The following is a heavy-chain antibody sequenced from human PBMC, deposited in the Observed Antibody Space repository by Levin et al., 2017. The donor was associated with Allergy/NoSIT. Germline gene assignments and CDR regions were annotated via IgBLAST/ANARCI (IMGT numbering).Heavy chain of an antibody. CDR2: IYSGGST. J-gene: IGHJ4*02. V-gene: IGHV3-66*01. CDR1: GFTVSSKY. Sequence: SCAASGFTVSSKYMSWVRQAPGKGLEWVSVIYSGGSTYYADSVKGRFTISRDNSKNTLYLQMNSLRAEDTAVYYCARASYSGSYSGGFDYWGQGTLVTVSS. D-gene: IGHD1-26*01. CDR3: ARASYSGSYSGGFDY.